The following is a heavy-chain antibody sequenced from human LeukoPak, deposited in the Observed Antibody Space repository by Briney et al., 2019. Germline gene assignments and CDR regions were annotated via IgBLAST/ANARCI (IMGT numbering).Heavy chain of an antibody. CDR3: AKDDAWLRFGE. D-gene: IGHD3-10*01. J-gene: IGHJ4*02. CDR2: ISSSSSYI. V-gene: IGHV3-23*01. CDR1: GFTFSDYA. Sequence: GGSLRLSCAVSGFTFSDYAMSWVRQAPGKGLEWVSSISSSSSYIYYADSVKGRFTISRDNSKNTLYLEVISLTAEDTAVYYCAKDDAWLRFGEWSQGTLVTVSS.